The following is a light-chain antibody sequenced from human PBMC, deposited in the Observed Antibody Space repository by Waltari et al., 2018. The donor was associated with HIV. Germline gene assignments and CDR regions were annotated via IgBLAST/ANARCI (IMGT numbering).Light chain of an antibody. Sequence: QSALTQPASVSGSPGQSITISCTGTSSDVGGYNYVSWYQQHPGKAPKLMIYDINKRPAGVSNRLSGSKSGNTASLTISGVQAEDEADYYCCSHAGTTTLVFGGGTKLTVL. CDR1: SSDVGGYNY. J-gene: IGLJ2*01. CDR2: DIN. V-gene: IGLV2-23*02. CDR3: CSHAGTTTLV.